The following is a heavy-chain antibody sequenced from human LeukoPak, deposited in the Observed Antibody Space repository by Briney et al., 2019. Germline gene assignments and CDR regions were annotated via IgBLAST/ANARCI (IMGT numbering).Heavy chain of an antibody. CDR1: GFTFSSYA. D-gene: IGHD6-13*01. J-gene: IGHJ4*02. V-gene: IGHV3-23*01. Sequence: PGRSLRLSCAASGFTFSSYAMSWVRQAPGKGLEWVSAISGSGGSTYYADSVKGRFTISRDNSKNTPYLQMNSLRAEDTAVYYCAKDAKYSSSWYYFDYWGQGTLVTVSS. CDR2: ISGSGGST. CDR3: AKDAKYSSSWYYFDY.